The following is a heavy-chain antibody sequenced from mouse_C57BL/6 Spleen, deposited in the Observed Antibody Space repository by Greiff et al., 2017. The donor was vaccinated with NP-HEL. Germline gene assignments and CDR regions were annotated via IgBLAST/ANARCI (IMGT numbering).Heavy chain of an antibody. J-gene: IGHJ2*01. Sequence: EVQLVESGPGLVKPSQSLSLTCSVTGYSITSGYYWNWIRQFPGNKLEWMGYISYDGSNNYNPSLKNRISITRDTSKNQFFLKLNSVTTEDTATYYCARRGVTTVAFDYWGQGTTLTVSS. D-gene: IGHD1-1*01. CDR3: ARRGVTTVAFDY. V-gene: IGHV3-6*01. CDR1: GYSITSGYY. CDR2: ISYDGSN.